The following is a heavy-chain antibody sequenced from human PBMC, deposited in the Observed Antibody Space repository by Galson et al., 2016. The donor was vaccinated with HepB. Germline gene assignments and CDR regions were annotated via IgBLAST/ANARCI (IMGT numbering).Heavy chain of an antibody. CDR2: LSASGGAT. J-gene: IGHJ4*02. V-gene: IGHV3-23*01. Sequence: SLRLSCAASGFTFDDYAMSWVRQAPGKGLEWVSTLSASGGATYYSDSVKGRFTISRDNSKNTLYLQMSSLRAEDTAVYYCVEGGGSYDSSGYYGFDYWGQGTLVTVSS. CDR3: VEGGGSYDSSGYYGFDY. D-gene: IGHD3-22*01. CDR1: GFTFDDYA.